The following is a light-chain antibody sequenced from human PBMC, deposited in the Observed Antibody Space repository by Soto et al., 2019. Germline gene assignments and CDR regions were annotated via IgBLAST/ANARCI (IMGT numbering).Light chain of an antibody. Sequence: QSALTQPASVSGSPGQSITISCDGTISDIGSYNLVSWYQQRPGKAPKLMIFEASKRPSGVSNRFSGSKSGNTASLTISGLQAEDEADYYCCSFAGSGTSFGGGTKWTFL. J-gene: IGLJ2*01. CDR2: EAS. V-gene: IGLV2-23*01. CDR3: CSFAGSGTS. CDR1: ISDIGSYNL.